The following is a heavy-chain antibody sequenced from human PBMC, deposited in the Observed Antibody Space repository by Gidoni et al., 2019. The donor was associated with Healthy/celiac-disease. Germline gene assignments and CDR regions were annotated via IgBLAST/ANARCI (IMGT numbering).Heavy chain of an antibody. Sequence: QVQLVQSGAEVQKPGASVQVSCKASGYTFTSYAMHWVLQSPGQRRVWMGWINAGNGNTKYSQKFQGRVTITRDTSASTAYMELSSLRSEDTAVYYCARSTMVQGMDVWGQGTTVTVSS. J-gene: IGHJ6*02. CDR2: INAGNGNT. V-gene: IGHV1-3*01. CDR1: GYTFTSYA. D-gene: IGHD3-10*01. CDR3: ARSTMVQGMDV.